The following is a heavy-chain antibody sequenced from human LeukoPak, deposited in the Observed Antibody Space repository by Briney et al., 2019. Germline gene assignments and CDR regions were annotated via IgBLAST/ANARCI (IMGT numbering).Heavy chain of an antibody. CDR1: GFTFSSYG. CDR3: ARDLLRGVSREKNWFDP. Sequence: GGSLRLSCAASGFTFSSYGMHWVRQAPGKGLEGVAVISYDGSNKYYADSVKGRFTISRDNSKNTLYLQMNSLRAEDTAVYYCARDLLRGVSREKNWFDPWGQGTLVTVSS. CDR2: ISYDGSNK. V-gene: IGHV3-30*03. J-gene: IGHJ5*02. D-gene: IGHD3-10*01.